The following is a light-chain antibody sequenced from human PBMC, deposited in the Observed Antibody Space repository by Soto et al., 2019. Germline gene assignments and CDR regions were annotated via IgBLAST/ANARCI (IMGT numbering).Light chain of an antibody. CDR1: QDISKY. CDR3: QQRNNWSQYT. V-gene: IGKV3-11*01. Sequence: EIVLTQSPATLSLSPGERATLSCRASQDISKYLAWYQQKPGQAPRLLIYDAFNRATGIPARFSGSGSGTDFTLTISSLEPEDFVVYYCQQRNNWSQYTFGQGTKLAIK. CDR2: DAF. J-gene: IGKJ2*01.